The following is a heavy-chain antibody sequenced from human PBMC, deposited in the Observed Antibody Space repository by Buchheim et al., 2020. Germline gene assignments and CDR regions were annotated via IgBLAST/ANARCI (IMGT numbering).Heavy chain of an antibody. CDR1: GFTFSDYW. CDR3: AREGREQPIDY. J-gene: IGHJ4*02. D-gene: IGHD1-26*01. V-gene: IGHV3-7*01. Sequence: EVPLVESGGGLVQPGGSLRLSCAASGFTFSDYWMTWVRQAPGKGLEWVANINRDGSEKNYVDSVKGRFTISRDNAKISLKLQMNSLRAEDTAVYYCAREGREQPIDYWGQGTL. CDR2: INRDGSEK.